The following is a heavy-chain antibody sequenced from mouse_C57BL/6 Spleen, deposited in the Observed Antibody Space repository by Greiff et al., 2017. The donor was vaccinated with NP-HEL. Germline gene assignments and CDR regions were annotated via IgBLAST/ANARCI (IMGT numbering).Heavy chain of an antibody. CDR3: ARDYYGSRIYWYFDV. J-gene: IGHJ1*03. Sequence: QVQLQQPGTELVKPGASVKLSCKASGYTFTSYWMHWVKQRPGQGLEWIGNINPSNGGTNYNEKFKGKATLTVDKSSSTAYMQLSSLTSEDSAVYYCARDYYGSRIYWYFDVWGTGTTVTVAS. CDR2: INPSNGGT. V-gene: IGHV1-53*01. CDR1: GYTFTSYW. D-gene: IGHD1-1*01.